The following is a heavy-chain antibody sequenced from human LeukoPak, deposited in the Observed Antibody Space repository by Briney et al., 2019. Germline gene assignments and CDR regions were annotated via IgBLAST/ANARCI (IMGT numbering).Heavy chain of an antibody. D-gene: IGHD3-10*01. V-gene: IGHV4-59*01. J-gene: IGHJ3*02. Sequence: SETLSLTCTVSGGSISSYYWSWIRQPPGKGLEGIGYIYYSGSTNYNPSLKSRVTISVDTSKNQFSLKLSSVTAADTAVYYCARFLVPDAFDIWGQGTMVTVSS. CDR2: IYYSGST. CDR3: ARFLVPDAFDI. CDR1: GGSISSYY.